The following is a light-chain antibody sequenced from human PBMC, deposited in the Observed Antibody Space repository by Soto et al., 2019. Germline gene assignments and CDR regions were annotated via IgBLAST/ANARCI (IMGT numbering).Light chain of an antibody. CDR1: QPIASN. J-gene: IGKJ1*01. CDR3: QQYNNWPPET. CDR2: GAS. Sequence: EILMTPSPATMSVSPVERATLSCRASQPIASNVAWYQQRPGQPPRLLIFGASTRASDVPDGFTGSGSGTQFTLTISSLQSEDFAVYYCQQYNNWPPETFGQGTKVDIK. V-gene: IGKV3-15*01.